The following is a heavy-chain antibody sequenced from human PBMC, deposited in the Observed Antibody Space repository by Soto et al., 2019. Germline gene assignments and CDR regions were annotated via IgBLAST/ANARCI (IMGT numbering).Heavy chain of an antibody. Sequence: SETLSLTCAVYGGSFSGYYWSWIRQPPGKGLEWIGEINHSGSTNYNPSLKSRVTISVDTSKNQFSLKLTSVTAADTAVYYCTTQGFGGLHGLVGVWGQGTTVTVSS. V-gene: IGHV4-34*01. CDR1: GGSFSGYY. CDR2: INHSGST. CDR3: TTQGFGGLHGLVGV. J-gene: IGHJ6*02. D-gene: IGHD3-10*01.